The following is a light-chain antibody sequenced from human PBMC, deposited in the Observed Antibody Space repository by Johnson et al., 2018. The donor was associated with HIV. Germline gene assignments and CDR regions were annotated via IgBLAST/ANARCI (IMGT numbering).Light chain of an antibody. J-gene: IGLJ1*01. CDR1: SSNIGNNY. CDR2: ENS. Sequence: QSLLTQPPSVSAAPGQKVTISCSGSSSNIGNNYVTWYQQFPGTAPKLLMYENSRRPSGTPDRFSGSKSGTSATLTITGLQTGDEADYYCGTWDSRLTAAAYVSGTGTKVIVL. V-gene: IGLV1-51*02. CDR3: GTWDSRLTAAAYV.